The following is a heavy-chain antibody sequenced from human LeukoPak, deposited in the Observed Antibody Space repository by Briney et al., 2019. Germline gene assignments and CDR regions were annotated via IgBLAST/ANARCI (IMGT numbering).Heavy chain of an antibody. CDR3: ARQSPFDYYGSGSPFDY. CDR2: IYYSGST. CDR1: GGSISSYY. J-gene: IGHJ4*02. D-gene: IGHD3-10*01. V-gene: IGHV4-59*08. Sequence: PSETLSLTCTVSGGSISSYYWSWIWQPPGKGLEWIGYIYYSGSTNYNPSLKSRVTISVDTSKNQFSLKLSSVTAADTAVYYCARQSPFDYYGSGSPFDYWGQGTLVTVSS.